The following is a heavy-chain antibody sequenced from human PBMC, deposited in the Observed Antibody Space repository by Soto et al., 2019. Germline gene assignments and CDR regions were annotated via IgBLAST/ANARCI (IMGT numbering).Heavy chain of an antibody. D-gene: IGHD5-12*01. CDR2: ISYDGSNK. V-gene: IGHV3-30*18. CDR3: AKDAKMGYSGYDWYFDY. J-gene: IGHJ4*02. CDR1: GFTFSSYG. Sequence: GGSLRLSCAASGFTFSSYGMHWVRQAPGKGLEWVAVISYDGSNKYYADSVKGRFTISRDNSKNTLYLQMNSLRAEDTAVYYCAKDAKMGYSGYDWYFDYWRQGTLVNVSS.